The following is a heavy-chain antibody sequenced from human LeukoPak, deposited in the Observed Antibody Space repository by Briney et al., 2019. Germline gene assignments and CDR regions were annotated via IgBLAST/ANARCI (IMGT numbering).Heavy chain of an antibody. J-gene: IGHJ6*02. CDR1: GGSISGYY. V-gene: IGHV4-34*01. D-gene: IGHD6-13*01. Sequence: SETLSLTCTVSGGSISGYYWSWIRQPPGKGLEWIGEINHSGSTNYNPSLKSRVTISVDTSKNQFSLKLSSVTAADTAVYYCARDSRSSWLYYYGMDVWGQGTTVTVSS. CDR3: ARDSRSSWLYYYGMDV. CDR2: INHSGST.